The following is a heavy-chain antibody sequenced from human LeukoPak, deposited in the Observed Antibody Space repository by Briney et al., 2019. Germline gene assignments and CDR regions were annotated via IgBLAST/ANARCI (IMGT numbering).Heavy chain of an antibody. V-gene: IGHV4-34*12. CDR1: GGSFSSYP. CDR3: ARAGDVVVVPPSAYLPPRYYMDV. J-gene: IGHJ6*03. Sequence: PSETLSLTCAVYGGSFSSYPWTWIRQPPGKGLEWIGQIIHSGSTKYNPSLKGRVSISLDTSKNQFSLILSSVTAADTAVYFCARAGDVVVVPPSAYLPPRYYMDVWGKGTTVTVSS. D-gene: IGHD2-2*01. CDR2: IIHSGST.